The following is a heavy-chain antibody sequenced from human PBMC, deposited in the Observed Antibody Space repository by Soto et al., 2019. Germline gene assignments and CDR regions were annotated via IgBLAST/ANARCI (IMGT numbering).Heavy chain of an antibody. CDR2: ISSNGGNT. CDR3: ATSKGGSRIVGRLDY. J-gene: IGHJ4*02. Sequence: VQLVESGGGLVQPGGSLRLSCAASGFTFSSYTMHWVRQAPGKGLEYVSVISSNGGNTYYANSVKGRFTISRDNSKNTLYLQLGSLRIEDMAVYYCATSKGGSRIVGRLDYWGQGTPVTVSS. V-gene: IGHV3-64*01. CDR1: GFTFSSYT. D-gene: IGHD1-26*01.